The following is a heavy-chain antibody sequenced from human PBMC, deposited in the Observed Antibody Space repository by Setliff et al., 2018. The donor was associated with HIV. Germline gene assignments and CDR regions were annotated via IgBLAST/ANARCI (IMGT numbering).Heavy chain of an antibody. Sequence: PSETLSLTCTVSGGSISSGDYYWGWIRQPPGKGLEWIGSIYYSGSTYYNPSLKSRVTMSVDTSKNHFSLRLSSVTAADTAVYYCASHYSSGWYAWFDPWGQGTLVTVSS. CDR2: IYYSGST. D-gene: IGHD6-19*01. CDR1: GGSISSGDYY. CDR3: ASHYSSGWYAWFDP. V-gene: IGHV4-39*02. J-gene: IGHJ5*02.